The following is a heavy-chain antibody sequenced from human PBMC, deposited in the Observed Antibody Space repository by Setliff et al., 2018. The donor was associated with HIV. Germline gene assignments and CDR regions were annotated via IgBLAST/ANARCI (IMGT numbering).Heavy chain of an antibody. CDR2: IYYSGST. CDR3: ARGRIYDYSNYVDAFDI. V-gene: IGHV4-31*03. Sequence: SETLSLTCTVSGGSISSGGYYWSWIRQHPGKGLEYIGYIYYSGSTYYNPSLKSRVTISVDTSKNQFSLRLNSVTAADTSVYSCARGRIYDYSNYVDAFDIWGQGTMVTVSS. CDR1: GGSISSGGYY. J-gene: IGHJ3*02. D-gene: IGHD4-4*01.